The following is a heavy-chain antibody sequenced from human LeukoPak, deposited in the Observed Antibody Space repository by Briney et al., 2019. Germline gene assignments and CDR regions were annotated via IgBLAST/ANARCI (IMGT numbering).Heavy chain of an antibody. CDR1: GFSYSSYA. J-gene: IGHJ4*02. Sequence: GGSLRLSCAVSGFSYSSYAMSWVRQAPGKGLEGVSTISGSGDTYYVDSVKGRFTISRDNSKNTLYLQMNSLRAEDTAVYYCAKALQWELLFPHWGQGTLVTVSS. CDR3: AKALQWELLFPH. CDR2: ISGSGDT. D-gene: IGHD1-26*01. V-gene: IGHV3-23*01.